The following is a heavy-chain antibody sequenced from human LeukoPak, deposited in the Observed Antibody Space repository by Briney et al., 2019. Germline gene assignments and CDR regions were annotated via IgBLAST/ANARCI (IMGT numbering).Heavy chain of an antibody. Sequence: PGGSLSLSCAASGFTFSSYAMSWVRQAPGKGLEWVSAVSGSGGSTYYADSVKRRFTISRDNSKNTLYLQMNSLRAEDTAVYYCAKYDSYYDSSGYVDYWGQGTLVTVSS. CDR3: AKYDSYYDSSGYVDY. D-gene: IGHD3-22*01. CDR2: VSGSGGST. CDR1: GFTFSSYA. V-gene: IGHV3-23*01. J-gene: IGHJ4*02.